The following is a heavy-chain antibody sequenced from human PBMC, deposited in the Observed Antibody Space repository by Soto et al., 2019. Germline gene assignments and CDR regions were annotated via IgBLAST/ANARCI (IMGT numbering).Heavy chain of an antibody. CDR2: INSDGSST. D-gene: IGHD3-3*01. CDR3: ARDLYDFWSGYSNTFDY. V-gene: IGHV3-74*01. CDR1: GFTFSSYW. J-gene: IGHJ4*02. Sequence: EVQLVESGGGLVQPGGSLRLSCAASGFTFSSYWMHWVRQAPGKVLVWVSRINSDGSSTSYADSVKGRFTISRDNAKNTLYLQMNSLRAEDTAVYYCARDLYDFWSGYSNTFDYWGQGTLVTVSS.